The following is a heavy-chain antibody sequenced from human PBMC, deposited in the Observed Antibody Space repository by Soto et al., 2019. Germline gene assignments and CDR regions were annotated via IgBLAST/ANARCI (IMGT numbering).Heavy chain of an antibody. CDR3: ARDRPTIEVSAYIVVVPAAFYYYGMDV. CDR1: GYTFAGYY. Sequence: ASVKVSCKASGYTFAGYYMHWVREAPGQGLEWMGWINPNSGGTNYAQKFQGRVTMTRDTSISTAYMELSRLRSDDTAVYYCARDRPTIEVSAYIVVVPAAFYYYGMDVWGQGTTVTVSS. V-gene: IGHV1-2*02. J-gene: IGHJ6*02. D-gene: IGHD2-2*01. CDR2: INPNSGGT.